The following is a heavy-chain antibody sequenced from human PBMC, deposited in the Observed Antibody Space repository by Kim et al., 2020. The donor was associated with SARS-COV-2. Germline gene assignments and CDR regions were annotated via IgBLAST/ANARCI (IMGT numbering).Heavy chain of an antibody. Sequence: GASGKGRFTITRDNSKNTLYLQRNSLRSEDTAVYYCAREWIDYESSGFDYWGQGTLVTVSA. J-gene: IGHJ4*02. V-gene: IGHV3-30*03. D-gene: IGHD3-22*01. CDR3: AREWIDYESSGFDY.